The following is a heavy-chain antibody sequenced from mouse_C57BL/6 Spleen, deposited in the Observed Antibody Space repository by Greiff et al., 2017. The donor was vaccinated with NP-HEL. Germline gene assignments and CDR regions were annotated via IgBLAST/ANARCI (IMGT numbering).Heavy chain of an antibody. CDR3: ARGDYYGSSGAY. CDR1: GYTFTSYW. J-gene: IGHJ3*01. CDR2: IDPSDSET. Sequence: QVHVKQPGAELVRPGSSVKLSCKASGYTFTSYWMHWVKQRPIQGLEWIGNIDPSDSETHYNQKFKDKATLTVDKSSSTAYMQLSSLTSEDSAVYYCARGDYYGSSGAYWGQGTLVTVSA. D-gene: IGHD1-1*01. V-gene: IGHV1-52*01.